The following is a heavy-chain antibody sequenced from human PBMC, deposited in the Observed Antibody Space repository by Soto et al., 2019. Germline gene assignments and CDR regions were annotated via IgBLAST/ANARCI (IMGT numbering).Heavy chain of an antibody. J-gene: IGHJ4*02. CDR2: MNPNSGNT. CDR3: ARGRYDILTDYYPLDY. V-gene: IGHV1-8*01. D-gene: IGHD3-9*01. CDR1: GYTFTSYD. Sequence: QVQLVQSGAEVKKPGASVKVSCKASGYTFTSYDINWVRQATGQGLEWMGWMNPNSGNTGYAQKFQGRVTMTRNTSISTAYMELSSLRSEDTAVYYCARGRYDILTDYYPLDYWGQGTLVTVSS.